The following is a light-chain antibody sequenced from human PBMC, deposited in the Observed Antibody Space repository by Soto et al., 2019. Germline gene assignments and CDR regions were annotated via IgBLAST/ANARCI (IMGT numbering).Light chain of an antibody. CDR3: RSYAGSMNRSV. J-gene: IGLJ1*01. CDR1: SSDVGGYHF. CDR2: EVT. Sequence: QSVLTQPPSASGSRGQSVTISCSGTSSDVGGYHFVSWYQQHPGKAPKVIHYEVTKRPSGVPDRFSGSKSGNTASLTVSGLQTEDEAHYYCRSYAGSMNRSVFGAGTKLTVL. V-gene: IGLV2-8*01.